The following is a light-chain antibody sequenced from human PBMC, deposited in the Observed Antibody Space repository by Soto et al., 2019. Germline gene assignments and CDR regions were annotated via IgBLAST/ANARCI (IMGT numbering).Light chain of an antibody. V-gene: IGKV3-20*01. CDR2: DAS. Sequence: EIVLTQSPATLSLSPGERATLSCRASQSVSNYLAWYQQKPGQAPRLLIYDASSRATGIPDRFSGSGSGTDFTLTISRLEPEDFAVYYCQQYGTSAGTFGQGDQGGYQ. J-gene: IGKJ1*01. CDR3: QQYGTSAGT. CDR1: QSVSNY.